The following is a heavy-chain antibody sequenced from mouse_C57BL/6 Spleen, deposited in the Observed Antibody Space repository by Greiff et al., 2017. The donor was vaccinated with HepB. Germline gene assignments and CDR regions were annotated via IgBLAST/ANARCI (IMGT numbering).Heavy chain of an antibody. CDR2: INPSSGYT. D-gene: IGHD1-1*01. J-gene: IGHJ2*01. CDR1: GYTFTSYT. CDR3: ARSQVVVEGDY. V-gene: IGHV1-4*01. Sequence: VQLQQSGAELARPGASVKMSCKASGYTFTSYTMHWVKQRPGQGLEWIGYINPSSGYTKYNQKFKDKATLTADKSSSTAYMQLSSLTSEDSAVYYCARSQVVVEGDYWGQGTTLTVSS.